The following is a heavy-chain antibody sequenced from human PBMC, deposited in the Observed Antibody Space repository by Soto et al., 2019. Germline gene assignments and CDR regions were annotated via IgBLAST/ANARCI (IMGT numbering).Heavy chain of an antibody. Sequence: LSLTCAASGFTFSSYWMSWVRQAPGKGLEWVANIKQDGSEKYYVDSVKGRFTISRDNAKNSLYLQMNSLRAEDTAVYYCARDYYSSSSYSVWGQGTLVTVSS. CDR2: IKQDGSEK. CDR3: ARDYYSSSSYSV. CDR1: GFTFSSYW. V-gene: IGHV3-7*03. J-gene: IGHJ4*02. D-gene: IGHD6-6*01.